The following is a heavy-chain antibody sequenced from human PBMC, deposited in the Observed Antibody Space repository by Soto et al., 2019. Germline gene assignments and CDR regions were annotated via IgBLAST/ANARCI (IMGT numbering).Heavy chain of an antibody. CDR2: IYHSGST. CDR3: ARMTTVTNNWFDP. J-gene: IGHJ5*02. CDR1: GGSISSSNW. V-gene: IGHV4-4*02. Sequence: SETLSLTCAVSGGSISSSNWWSWVRQPPGKGLEWIGEIYHSGSTNYNPSLKSRVTISVDTSKNQFSLKLGSVTAADTAVYYCARMTTVTNNWFDPWGQGTLVTVSS. D-gene: IGHD4-4*01.